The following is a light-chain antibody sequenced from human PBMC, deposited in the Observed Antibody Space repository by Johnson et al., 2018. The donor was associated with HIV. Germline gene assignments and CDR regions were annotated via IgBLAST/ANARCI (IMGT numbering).Light chain of an antibody. CDR3: GTWDNSLNTGAA. Sequence: QSVLTQPPSVSAAPGQRVTISCSGSSSNIGNNYVSWYQQLPGTAPKLLIYENNKRPSGIPDRFSGSKSGTSATLGITGLQTGDEADYYCGTWDNSLNTGAAFGPVTMVPGL. J-gene: IGLJ1*01. CDR2: ENN. V-gene: IGLV1-51*02. CDR1: SSNIGNNY.